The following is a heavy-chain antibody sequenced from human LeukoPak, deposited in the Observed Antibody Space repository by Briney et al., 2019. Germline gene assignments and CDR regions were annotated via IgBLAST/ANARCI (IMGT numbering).Heavy chain of an antibody. CDR3: ARDKGSGSYYGDAFDI. V-gene: IGHV4-38-2*02. Sequence: SETLSLTCTVSGYSISSGYYWGWIRQPPGKGLEWIGSIYHSGSTYYNPSLKSRVTISVDTSKNQFSLKLSSVTAADTAVYYCARDKGSGSYYGDAFDIWGQGTMVTVSS. CDR1: GYSISSGYY. D-gene: IGHD3-10*01. J-gene: IGHJ3*02. CDR2: IYHSGST.